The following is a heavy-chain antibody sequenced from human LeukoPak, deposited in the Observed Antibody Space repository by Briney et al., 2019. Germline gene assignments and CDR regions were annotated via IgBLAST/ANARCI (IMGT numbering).Heavy chain of an antibody. J-gene: IGHJ5*02. V-gene: IGHV4-34*01. CDR3: ARTPQHNFGIAAAGRIDP. CDR2: INHSGST. CDR1: GGSFSGYY. Sequence: SETLSLTCAVYGGSFSGYYWSWIRQPPGKGLEWIGEINHSGSTNYNPSLKSRVTISVDTSKNQFSLKLSSVTAADTAVYYCARTPQHNFGIAAAGRIDPWGQGTLVTVSS. D-gene: IGHD6-13*01.